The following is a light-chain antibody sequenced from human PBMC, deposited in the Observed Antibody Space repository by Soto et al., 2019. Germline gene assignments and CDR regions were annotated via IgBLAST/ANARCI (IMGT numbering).Light chain of an antibody. J-gene: IGKJ2*01. V-gene: IGKV3-11*01. CDR3: QQCSSWPHT. Sequence: EIVLTQSPASLSLSPGESVTLSCRASQSVSSFLALYQQKPGQAPRLLIYDASNRATGIPARFSGSGSGTDFTLTISSLEPVDFAVYYCQQCSSWPHTFGRGTKLEIK. CDR2: DAS. CDR1: QSVSSF.